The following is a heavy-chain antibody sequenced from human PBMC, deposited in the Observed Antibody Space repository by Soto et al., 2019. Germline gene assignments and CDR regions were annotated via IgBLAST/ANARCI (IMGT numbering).Heavy chain of an antibody. D-gene: IGHD6-13*01. J-gene: IGHJ4*02. Sequence: LSLTCTVSGDSINHYYWSWIRQPPGKRPEWIGYIYYTGSTTYNPSLESRVTMSVDTSRNQFSLKLSSENAADTAVYYCAKYRRTEAEGFTLDYWGRGTLVTVSS. CDR2: IYYTGST. CDR1: GDSINHYY. V-gene: IGHV4-59*01. CDR3: AKYRRTEAEGFTLDY.